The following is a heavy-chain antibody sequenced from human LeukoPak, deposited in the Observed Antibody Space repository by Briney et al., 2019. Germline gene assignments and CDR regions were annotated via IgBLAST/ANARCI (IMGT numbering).Heavy chain of an antibody. Sequence: GGSLRLSCAASGFTFSSYSMNWVRQAPGKGLEWVSSISSSSSYIYYADSVKGRFTISRDNAKNTLYLQMNSLRAEDTAVYYCARDWPTIAAAGTIPEYFQHWGQGTLVTVSS. CDR1: GFTFSSYS. CDR3: ARDWPTIAAAGTIPEYFQH. D-gene: IGHD6-13*01. CDR2: ISSSSSYI. V-gene: IGHV3-21*01. J-gene: IGHJ1*01.